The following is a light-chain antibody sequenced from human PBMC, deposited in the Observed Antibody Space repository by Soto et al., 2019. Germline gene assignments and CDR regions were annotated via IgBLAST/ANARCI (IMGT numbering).Light chain of an antibody. CDR1: SSNIGAGYD. V-gene: IGLV1-40*01. CDR2: GNS. CDR3: QSYDGSLSVL. J-gene: IGLJ3*02. Sequence: QSVLTQPPSVSGAPGQRVTISCTGSSSNIGAGYDVHWYQQLPGTAPKLLIYGNSNRPSGVPDRFSGSKSVTSASLAITGHQAEDEADYCCQSYDGSLSVLFGGGTKLTVL.